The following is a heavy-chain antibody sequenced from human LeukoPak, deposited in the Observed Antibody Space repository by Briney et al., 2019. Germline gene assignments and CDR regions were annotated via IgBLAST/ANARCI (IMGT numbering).Heavy chain of an antibody. CDR2: IYSTGKT. D-gene: IGHD6-6*01. J-gene: IGHJ4*02. CDR1: GDSITTGTYF. CDR3: AREMKDARGMGHPSDF. Sequence: SETLSLTCTVSGDSITTGTYFWGWIRQPPGKALEWIGSIYSTGKTYYNPSLKSRVFISVDPYNNQFSLRLNSVTAADTAVYYCAREMKDARGMGHPSDFGGQGRLVIVSP. V-gene: IGHV4-39*07.